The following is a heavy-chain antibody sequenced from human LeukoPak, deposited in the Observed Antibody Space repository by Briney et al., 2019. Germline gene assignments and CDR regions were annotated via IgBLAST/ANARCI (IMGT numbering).Heavy chain of an antibody. D-gene: IGHD3-22*01. V-gene: IGHV3-30*04. J-gene: IGHJ4*02. CDR3: AMDYYDSNGYSRGWDY. CDR1: GLTLIGLL. CDR2: SSTHGSDE. Sequence: GGSWRLSVQAPGLTLIGLLFHGFRKPQAKGLGGLAVSSTHGSDEYYEDSVKGRFTVFSDNSKKTVYLQMDSLRAEDTAVYHCAMDYYDSNGYSRGWDYWGQGTLVTVSS.